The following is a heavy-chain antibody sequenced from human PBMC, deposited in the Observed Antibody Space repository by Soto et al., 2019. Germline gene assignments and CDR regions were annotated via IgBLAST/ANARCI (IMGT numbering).Heavy chain of an antibody. CDR3: AGGISYVSSGHQYSGMDG. Sequence: PGRPMRLSCAAFEFSCCHYYMSWISQAPGKGLEWVSYISSSGSTIYYADSVKGRFTISRDNAKNSLYLRMNSLRAEDTAVYNCAGGISYVSSGHQYSGMDGLGQGTAVTVSS. D-gene: IGHD3-16*01. CDR1: EFSCCHYY. CDR2: ISSSGSTI. V-gene: IGHV3-11*01. J-gene: IGHJ6*02.